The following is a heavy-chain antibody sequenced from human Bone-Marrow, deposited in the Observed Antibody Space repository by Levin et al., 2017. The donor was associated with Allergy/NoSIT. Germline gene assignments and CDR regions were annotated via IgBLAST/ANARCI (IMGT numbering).Heavy chain of an antibody. Sequence: GGSLRLSCTGSGFTLSDYAMYWVRHIPGEGLDWAAVISNDGIYSYYSDSVKGRFTISRDNSKNTLFLQMNSLKREDTGFYYCAREMISGQSAWHNFGYYFYGMDVWGQGTTVTVSS. CDR2: ISNDGIYS. J-gene: IGHJ6*02. CDR3: AREMISGQSAWHNFGYYFYGMDV. V-gene: IGHV3-30*04. CDR1: GFTLSDYA. D-gene: IGHD1/OR15-1a*01.